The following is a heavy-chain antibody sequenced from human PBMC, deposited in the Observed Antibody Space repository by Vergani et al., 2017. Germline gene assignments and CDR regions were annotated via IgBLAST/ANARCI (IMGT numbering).Heavy chain of an antibody. J-gene: IGHJ4*02. CDR3: ARDPGSNYSDY. CDR1: GGTFSSYT. D-gene: IGHD2-2*01. Sequence: QVQLVQSGAEVKKPGSSVKVSCKASGGTFSSYTISWVRQAPGQGLEWMGRIIPILGIANYAQKFQGRVTITADKSTSTAYMELSSLRSEDTAVYYCARDPGSNYSDYWGQGTLVTVSS. CDR2: IIPILGIA. V-gene: IGHV1-69*08.